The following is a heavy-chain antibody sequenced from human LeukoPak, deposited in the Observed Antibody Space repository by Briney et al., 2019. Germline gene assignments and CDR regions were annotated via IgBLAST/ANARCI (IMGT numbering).Heavy chain of an antibody. J-gene: IGHJ4*02. CDR1: GYTFTGYY. D-gene: IGHD2-15*01. CDR3: ARAVVVAATTLGY. V-gene: IGHV1-69*13. Sequence: SVKVSCKASGYTFTGYYMHWVRQAPGQGLEWMGGIIPIFGTANYAQKFQGRVTITADESTSTAYMELSSLRSEDTAVYYCARAVVVAATTLGYWGQGTLVTVSS. CDR2: IIPIFGTA.